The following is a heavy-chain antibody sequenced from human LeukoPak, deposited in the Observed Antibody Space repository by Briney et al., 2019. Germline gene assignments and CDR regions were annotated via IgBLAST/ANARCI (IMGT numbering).Heavy chain of an antibody. Sequence: PGGSLRLSCAASGFTFSSYAMHWVRQAPGKGLEWVAVISYDGSNKYYADSVKGRFTISRDNSKNTLYLQMNSLRAEDTAVYYCARERDNEYSSSGGAFDIWGQGTMVTVSS. CDR1: GFTFSSYA. D-gene: IGHD6-6*01. V-gene: IGHV3-30-3*01. CDR2: ISYDGSNK. CDR3: ARERDNEYSSSGGAFDI. J-gene: IGHJ3*02.